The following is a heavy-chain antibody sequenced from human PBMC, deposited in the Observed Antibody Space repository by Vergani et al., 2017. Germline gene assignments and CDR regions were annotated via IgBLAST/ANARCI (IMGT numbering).Heavy chain of an antibody. CDR2: ISGSGSSP. CDR3: ARDTVYLDY. Sequence: EVQLLESGGGLVQPGGSLRLSCAASGFTFSSYAMSWVRQAPGKGLEWVSAISGSGSSPYYVDSVKGRFTISRDNSKNTLYLQMNSLRVEDTAVYYCARDTVYLDYWGQGTLVTVSS. J-gene: IGHJ4*02. V-gene: IGHV3-23*01. CDR1: GFTFSSYA. D-gene: IGHD2-8*01.